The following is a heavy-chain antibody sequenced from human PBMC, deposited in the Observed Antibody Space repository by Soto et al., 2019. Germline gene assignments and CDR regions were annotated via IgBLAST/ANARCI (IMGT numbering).Heavy chain of an antibody. CDR1: GGTFSNYA. CDR3: AKEGCREGYFGNWFDP. J-gene: IGHJ5*02. D-gene: IGHD1-26*01. Sequence: QVQLVQSGAEVKKPGSSVKVSCKASGGTFSNYAITWVRQAPGQGLEWLGRIIPIFRTRDYAQKFQGRVTITADDSTTTAYMELGRLRSDETAVYYCAKEGCREGYFGNWFDPWGQKTLVTVSS. CDR2: IIPIFRTR. V-gene: IGHV1-69*15.